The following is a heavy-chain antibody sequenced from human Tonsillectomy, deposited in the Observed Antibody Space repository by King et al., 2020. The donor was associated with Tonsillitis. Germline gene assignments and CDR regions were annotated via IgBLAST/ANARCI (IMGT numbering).Heavy chain of an antibody. CDR3: ARDLVYSQVSY. J-gene: IGHJ4*02. CDR1: GFTFSSYA. CDR2: ISYDGSNK. D-gene: IGHD4-11*01. Sequence: VQLVESGGGVVQPGRSLRLSCAASGFTFSSYAMHWVRQAPGKGLEWVAVISYDGSNKNYADSVKGRFTISRDNSKNTLYLQMNSLRAEDTAVYYCARDLVYSQVSYWGQGTLVTVSS. V-gene: IGHV3-30-3*01.